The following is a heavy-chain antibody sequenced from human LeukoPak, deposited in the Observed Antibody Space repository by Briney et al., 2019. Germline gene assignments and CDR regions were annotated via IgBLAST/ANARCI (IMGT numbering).Heavy chain of an antibody. CDR3: ARGLGPSNTDVDTVMGY. CDR2: ISASANTI. J-gene: IGHJ4*02. D-gene: IGHD5-18*01. Sequence: GGSLRLSCAASGFTFSDYYMSWIRLAPGKGLEWGSCISASANTIYYADSVKGRFTISRDNAKDSLYLQMNSLRAEDTAVYYCARGLGPSNTDVDTVMGYWGRGTLVTVSS. V-gene: IGHV3-11*01. CDR1: GFTFSDYY.